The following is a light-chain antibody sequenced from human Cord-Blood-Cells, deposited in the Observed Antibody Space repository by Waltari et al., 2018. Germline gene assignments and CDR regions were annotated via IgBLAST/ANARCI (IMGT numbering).Light chain of an antibody. Sequence: SYALTQPPSVSVSPGQTARHTCSGDALPKQYAYWYQQKPGQAPVLVIYKDSERPSGIPERFSGSSSGTTVTLTISGVQAEDEADYYCQSADSSGTYVVVGGGTKLTVL. CDR3: QSADSSGTYVV. CDR1: ALPKQY. V-gene: IGLV3-25*03. CDR2: KDS. J-gene: IGLJ2*01.